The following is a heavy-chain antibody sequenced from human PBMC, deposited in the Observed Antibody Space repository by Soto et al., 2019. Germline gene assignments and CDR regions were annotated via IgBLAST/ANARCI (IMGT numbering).Heavy chain of an antibody. CDR3: ARDPSVLRFLEWFDAFDI. V-gene: IGHV3-33*01. CDR2: IWYDGSNK. D-gene: IGHD3-3*01. J-gene: IGHJ3*02. Sequence: GGSLRLSCAASGFTFSSYGMHWVRQAPGKGLEWVAVIWYDGSNKYYADSVKGRFTISRDNSKNTLYLQMNSLRAEDTAVYYCARDPSVLRFLEWFDAFDIWGQGXMVTVSS. CDR1: GFTFSSYG.